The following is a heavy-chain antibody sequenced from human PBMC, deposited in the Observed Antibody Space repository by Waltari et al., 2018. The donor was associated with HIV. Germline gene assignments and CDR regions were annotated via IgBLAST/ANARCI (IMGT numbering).Heavy chain of an antibody. J-gene: IGHJ4*02. Sequence: QVQLVESGGGVVQPGRSLRLSCAASRFTFSSYAMHWVRQAPGKGLGGVEVISYYGDNKYYADSVKGRFTISRDNSKNTLYLQMNSLRAEDTAVYYCAKGASGWSPGYWGQGTLVTVSS. D-gene: IGHD6-19*01. CDR2: ISYYGDNK. CDR1: RFTFSSYA. CDR3: AKGASGWSPGY. V-gene: IGHV3-30*18.